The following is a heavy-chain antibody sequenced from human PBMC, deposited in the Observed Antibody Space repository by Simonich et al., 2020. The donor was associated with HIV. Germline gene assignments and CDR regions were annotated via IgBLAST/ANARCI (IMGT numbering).Heavy chain of an antibody. CDR3: ARDLGSGWYGIDY. Sequence: EVQLVESGGGLVQPEGSLRLSCAASGFTFSSYWMSWVRQAPGKGLEWVANIKQNGSEKYYVDSVKGRFTISRDNAKNSLYLQMNSLRAEDTAVYYCARDLGSGWYGIDYWGQGTLVTVSS. V-gene: IGHV3-7*01. CDR1: GFTFSSYW. D-gene: IGHD6-19*01. CDR2: IKQNGSEK. J-gene: IGHJ4*02.